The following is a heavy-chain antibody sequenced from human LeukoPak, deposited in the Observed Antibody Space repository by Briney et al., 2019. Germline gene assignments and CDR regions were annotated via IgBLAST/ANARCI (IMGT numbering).Heavy chain of an antibody. J-gene: IGHJ3*02. CDR1: GYNFPIYW. V-gene: IGHV5-51*01. Sequence: GESLKISCQGSGYNFPIYWIGWVRQMPGQGLEWMGIIYPDDSNTIYGPSFQGQVTISADKSINTAYLEWSSLKASDTAMYYCVTSSGTYGYDAFDIWGQGTMVTVSS. CDR3: VTSSGTYGYDAFDI. CDR2: IYPDDSNT. D-gene: IGHD1-26*01.